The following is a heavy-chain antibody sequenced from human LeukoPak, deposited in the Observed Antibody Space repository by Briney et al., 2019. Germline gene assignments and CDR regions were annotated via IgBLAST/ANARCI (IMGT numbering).Heavy chain of an antibody. Sequence: SETLSLTCTVSGYSISSGYYWGWIRQPPGKGLEWIGSIYHSGSTNYNPSLKSRVTISVDTSKNQFSLKLSSVTAADTAVYYCARRGGIAAAAPGYWGQGTLVTVSS. J-gene: IGHJ4*02. CDR3: ARRGGIAAAAPGY. CDR1: GYSISSGYY. D-gene: IGHD6-13*01. CDR2: IYHSGST. V-gene: IGHV4-38-2*02.